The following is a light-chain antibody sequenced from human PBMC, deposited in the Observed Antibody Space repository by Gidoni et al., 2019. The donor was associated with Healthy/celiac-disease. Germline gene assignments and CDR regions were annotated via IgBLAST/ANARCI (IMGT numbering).Light chain of an antibody. J-gene: IGKJ4*01. CDR2: GSS. CDR3: QQYNNWPPLT. V-gene: IGKV3-15*01. CDR1: QSDSSN. Sequence: EIVMTHAPATLSVTPGERATHSCRASQSDSSNLAWYQQKPGQAPRLLIYGSSTRATGIPARFSGSGSVTEFTLTLCSLQSEDFAVYFCQQYNNWPPLTFGGGTKVEIK.